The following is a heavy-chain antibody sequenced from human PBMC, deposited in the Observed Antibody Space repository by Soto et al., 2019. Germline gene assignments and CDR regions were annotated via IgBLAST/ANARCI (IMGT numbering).Heavy chain of an antibody. V-gene: IGHV1-69*13. J-gene: IGHJ1*01. Sequence: PVKVSCKSSGAPFSSYAVSWVRQAPGQGLEWMGGIIPIFGTANYAQKFQGRVTITADESTSTASMELSSLRSEDTAVHYCARDEGTSPYFQHWGKGTLVTVSS. CDR2: IIPIFGTA. CDR3: ARDEGTSPYFQH. CDR1: GAPFSSYA.